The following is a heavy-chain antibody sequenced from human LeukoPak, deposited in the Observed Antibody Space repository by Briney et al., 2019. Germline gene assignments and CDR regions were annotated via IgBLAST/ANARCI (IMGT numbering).Heavy chain of an antibody. Sequence: GASVKVSCKASGDTFNSYAISWVRQAPGQGLEWIGGIIPIFSSANYAQKFQGRVTITTDEFTSTAYMELSSLRSEDTAVYYCARARGSGSYLNPFDYWGQGTLVTVSS. V-gene: IGHV1-69*05. J-gene: IGHJ4*02. CDR1: GDTFNSYA. CDR2: IIPIFSSA. CDR3: ARARGSGSYLNPFDY. D-gene: IGHD3-10*01.